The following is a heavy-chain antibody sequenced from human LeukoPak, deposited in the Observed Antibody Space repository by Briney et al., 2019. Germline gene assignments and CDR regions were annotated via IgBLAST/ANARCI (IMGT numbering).Heavy chain of an antibody. J-gene: IGHJ3*02. CDR3: ARPISGGDAFDI. Sequence: ASVTVSCKASGYTFTSYYMHWVRQAPGQGLEWMGIINPSGDSTSYAQKFQGRVTMTRDTSTSTVYMELSSLRSEDTAVYYCARPISGGDAFDIWGQGTMVTVSS. D-gene: IGHD1-26*01. CDR1: GYTFTSYY. V-gene: IGHV1-46*01. CDR2: INPSGDST.